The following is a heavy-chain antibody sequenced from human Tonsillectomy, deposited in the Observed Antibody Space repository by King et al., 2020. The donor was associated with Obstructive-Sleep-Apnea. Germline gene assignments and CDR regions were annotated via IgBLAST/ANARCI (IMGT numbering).Heavy chain of an antibody. V-gene: IGHV6-1*01. D-gene: IGHD3-22*01. J-gene: IGHJ5*02. CDR2: TYYRSKWLN. CDR1: GDSVSNNTAV. Sequence: VQLQQSGPGLVKPSQTLSLTCAISGDSVSNNTAVWNWIRQSPSRGLEWLGRTYYRSKWLNEYAESVKSRITIHPDTSKNQFSLQLNSVTPGDTAVYYCAGARSYYYTWGQGTLVTVSS. CDR3: AGARSYYYT.